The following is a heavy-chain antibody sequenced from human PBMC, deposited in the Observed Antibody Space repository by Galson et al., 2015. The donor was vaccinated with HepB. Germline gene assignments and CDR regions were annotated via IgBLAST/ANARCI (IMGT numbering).Heavy chain of an antibody. CDR1: GGTFSSYA. D-gene: IGHD2-15*01. J-gene: IGHJ4*02. Sequence: SVKVSCKASGGTFSSYAISWVRQAPGQGLEWMGGIIPIFGTANYAQKFQGRVTITADKSTSTAYMELSSLRSEDTAVYYCARSVYCSGGSCYWGGTNYFDYWGQGTLVTVSS. CDR3: ARSVYCSGGSCYWGGTNYFDY. CDR2: IIPIFGTA. V-gene: IGHV1-69*06.